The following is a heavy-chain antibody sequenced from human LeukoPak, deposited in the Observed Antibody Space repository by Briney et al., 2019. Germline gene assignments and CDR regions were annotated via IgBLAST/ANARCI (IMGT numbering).Heavy chain of an antibody. J-gene: IGHJ3*02. CDR2: ISSSSSYI. V-gene: IGHV3-21*01. Sequence: GGSLRLSCAASGFTFSSYSMNWVRQAPGKGLEWVSSISSSSSYIYYADSVKGRFTISRDNAKNSLYLQMNSLRAEDTAVYYCASGQGSREAFDIWGQGTMVTVSS. CDR1: GFTFSSYS. CDR3: ASGQGSREAFDI. D-gene: IGHD6-13*01.